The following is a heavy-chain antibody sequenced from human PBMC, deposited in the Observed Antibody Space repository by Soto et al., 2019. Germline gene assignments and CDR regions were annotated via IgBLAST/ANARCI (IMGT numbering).Heavy chain of an antibody. CDR2: LIPIFGTA. J-gene: IGHJ4*02. CDR1: GGTISSYA. Sequence: SVNVCFKTSGGTISSYAISFVRQAPGQGLEWMGGLIPIFGTANYAQKLQGRVTITAYKSTSTAYMELSSLRSEDTAVYYCAREFSYNWNLYYFDYWGQGTMVTVSS. D-gene: IGHD1-7*01. CDR3: AREFSYNWNLYYFDY. V-gene: IGHV1-69*06.